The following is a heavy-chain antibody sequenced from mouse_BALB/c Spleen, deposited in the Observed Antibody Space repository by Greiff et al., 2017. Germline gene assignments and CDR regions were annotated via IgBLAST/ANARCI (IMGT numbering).Heavy chain of an antibody. CDR1: GYTFTSYW. CDR2: IAPGSGST. V-gene: IGHV1S41*01. CDR3: ARSRDYFDY. J-gene: IGHJ2*01. Sequence: DLVKPGASVKLSCKASGYTFTSYWINWIKQRPGQGLEWIGRIAPGSGSTYYNEMFKGKATLTVDTSSSTAYIQLSSLSSEDSAVYFCARSRDYFDYWGQGTTLTVSS.